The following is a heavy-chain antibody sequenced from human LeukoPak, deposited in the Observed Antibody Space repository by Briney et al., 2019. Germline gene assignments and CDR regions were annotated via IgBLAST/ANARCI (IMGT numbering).Heavy chain of an antibody. V-gene: IGHV4-34*01. J-gene: IGHJ5*02. D-gene: IGHD6-13*01. Sequence: SETLSLTCAVYGGSFSGYYWSRIRQPPGKGLEWIGEINHSGSTNYNPSLKSRVTISVDTSKNQFSLKLSSVTAADTAVYYCARGPTRYSSSWPTLPWGQGTLVTVSS. CDR1: GGSFSGYY. CDR3: ARGPTRYSSSWPTLP. CDR2: INHSGST.